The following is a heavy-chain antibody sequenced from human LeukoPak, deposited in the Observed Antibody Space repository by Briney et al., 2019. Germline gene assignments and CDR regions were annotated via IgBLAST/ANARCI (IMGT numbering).Heavy chain of an antibody. CDR1: GGSISSYY. Sequence: SETLSLTCTVSGGSISSYYWSWIRQPAGKGLEWIGRIYTSGSTNYNPSFKSRVTMSVDTSKNQFSLKLSSVTAADTAVYYCAREGSTYYDFWSGYYSDNWFDPWGQGTLVTVSS. V-gene: IGHV4-4*07. J-gene: IGHJ5*02. CDR3: AREGSTYYDFWSGYYSDNWFDP. CDR2: IYTSGST. D-gene: IGHD3-3*01.